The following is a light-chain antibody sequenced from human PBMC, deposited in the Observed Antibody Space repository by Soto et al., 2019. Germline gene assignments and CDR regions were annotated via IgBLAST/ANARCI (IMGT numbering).Light chain of an antibody. CDR1: QDISNY. CDR2: GAS. Sequence: IQLAQSPSSLSASVGDRVTITCRASQDISNYLAWYQQKPGEAPKLLIYGASTLQSGAPSRFSGSGSGTDFSLTISSLQPEDFATYYCQQLKSYPHTFGQGTKLEI. V-gene: IGKV1-9*01. J-gene: IGKJ2*01. CDR3: QQLKSYPHT.